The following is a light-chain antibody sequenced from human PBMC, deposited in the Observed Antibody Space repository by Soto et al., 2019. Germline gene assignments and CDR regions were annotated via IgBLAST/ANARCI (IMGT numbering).Light chain of an antibody. J-gene: IGKJ5*01. CDR1: QSISSY. Sequence: DIQMTQSPSSLSASVGDRVTITCRASQSISSYLNWYQQKPGKAPKLLIYAASSLQSGVPSRFSGSGSEIGFTITISSMQPEDFAAYYCQQSYSTLSITFGQGTRLEIK. V-gene: IGKV1-39*01. CDR2: AAS. CDR3: QQSYSTLSIT.